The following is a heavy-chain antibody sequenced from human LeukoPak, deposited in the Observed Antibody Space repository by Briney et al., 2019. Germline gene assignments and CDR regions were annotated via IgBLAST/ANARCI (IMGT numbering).Heavy chain of an antibody. D-gene: IGHD5-18*01. CDR2: ISSSSSYI. J-gene: IGHJ4*02. CDR1: RFTFSAYD. CDR3: ARDGGYGYFDY. Sequence: GGSLRLSCAASRFTFSAYDMSWVRQAPGKGLEWVSSISSSSSYIYYADSVKGRFTISRDNAKNSLYLQMNSLRAEDTAVYYCARDGGYGYFDYWGQGTLVTVSS. V-gene: IGHV3-21*01.